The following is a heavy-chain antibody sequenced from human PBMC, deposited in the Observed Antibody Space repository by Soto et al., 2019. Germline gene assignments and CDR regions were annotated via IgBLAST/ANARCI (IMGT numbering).Heavy chain of an antibody. D-gene: IGHD3-9*01. CDR2: ISYDVSNK. CDR3: AKDQLNIFLFQAKDSIRYSVQVSAFLLNRSSDL. J-gene: IGHJ2*01. Sequence: KGMEWVAVISYDVSNKYYADSVKGLFTISRDNTKNTLYLQMNSLRAEDTAVYYGAKDQLNIFLFQAKDSIRYSVQVSAFLLNRSSDL. V-gene: IGHV3-30*18.